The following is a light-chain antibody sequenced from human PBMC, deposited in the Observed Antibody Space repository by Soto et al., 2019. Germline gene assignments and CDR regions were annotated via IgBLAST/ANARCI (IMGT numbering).Light chain of an antibody. J-gene: IGKJ1*01. CDR3: QQYNNWPPWT. CDR1: QSVSNK. V-gene: IGKV3-15*01. Sequence: EVVMRQSPATLSVSPGETATLSCRASQSVSNKLAWYQQRPGQAPRLLIYAADTRATGIPDRFSGSGSGREFTLTISSLQSEDFAVYYCQQYNNWPPWTFGQGTKVEV. CDR2: AAD.